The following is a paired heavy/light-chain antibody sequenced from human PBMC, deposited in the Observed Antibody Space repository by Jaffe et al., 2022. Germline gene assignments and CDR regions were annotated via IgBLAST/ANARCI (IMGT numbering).Light chain of an antibody. CDR1: QSISSW. V-gene: IGKV1-5*03. CDR3: QQYSTYSQGT. Sequence: DIQMTQSPSTLSASVGDRVTITCRASQSISSWLAWYQQKPGKAPKLLIYKASSLEGGVPSRFSGSGSGTEFTLTISSLQPDDFATYYCQQYSTYSQGTFGQGTKVEIK. CDR2: KAS. J-gene: IGKJ1*01.
Heavy chain of an antibody. J-gene: IGHJ4*02. CDR3: ARGVWSATKQAYYFDY. V-gene: IGHV1-3*01. CDR2: INAGNGNT. CDR1: GYTFTYNA. D-gene: IGHD1-26*01. Sequence: QVQLVQSGAEVKKPGASVKVSCKASGYTFTYNAMQWVRQAPGQRLEWMGWINAGNGNTKYSEKFQGRVTISRDTSASTVYMELSSLSSEDTAVYYCARGVWSATKQAYYFDYWGQGTLVTVSS.